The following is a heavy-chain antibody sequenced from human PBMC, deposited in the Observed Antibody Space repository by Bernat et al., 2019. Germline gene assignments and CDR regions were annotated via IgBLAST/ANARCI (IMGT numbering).Heavy chain of an antibody. V-gene: IGHV4-34*01. CDR3: ASPLRYFDWLPYN. J-gene: IGHJ4*02. Sequence: QVQLQQWGAGLLKPSETLSLTCAVYGGSFSGYYWSWIRQPPGKGLEWIGEINHSGSTNYNPSLKSRVTISVDTSKNQFSLKLSSVTAADTAVYYCASPLRYFDWLPYNWGQGTLVTVSS. CDR1: GGSFSGYY. D-gene: IGHD3-9*01. CDR2: INHSGST.